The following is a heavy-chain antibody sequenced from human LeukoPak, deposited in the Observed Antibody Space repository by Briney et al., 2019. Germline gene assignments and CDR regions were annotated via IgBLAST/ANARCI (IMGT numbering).Heavy chain of an antibody. D-gene: IGHD3-10*01. CDR1: GASISSYY. CDR2: IYYSEST. CDR3: ARSSITMVRGVTIFDP. J-gene: IGHJ5*02. V-gene: IGHV4-59*01. Sequence: PSETLSLSCTVSGASISSYYWSWIRQPPGTGLEWIGYIYYSESTNYNPSLKSRVTISVDTSKNQFSLKLSSVTAADTAVYYCARSSITMVRGVTIFDPWGQGTLVTVSS.